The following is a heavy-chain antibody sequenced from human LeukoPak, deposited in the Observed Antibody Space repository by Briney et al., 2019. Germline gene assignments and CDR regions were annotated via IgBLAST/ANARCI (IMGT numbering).Heavy chain of an antibody. Sequence: SVKVSCKASGFTFTSSAVQWVRQARGQRLEWIGRIVVGSGNTNYAQKFQERVTITRDMSTSTAYMELSSLRSEDTAVYYCAARGDYVDPDYWGQGTLVTVSS. D-gene: IGHD4-17*01. V-gene: IGHV1-58*01. CDR2: IVVGSGNT. CDR1: GFTFTSSA. CDR3: AARGDYVDPDY. J-gene: IGHJ4*02.